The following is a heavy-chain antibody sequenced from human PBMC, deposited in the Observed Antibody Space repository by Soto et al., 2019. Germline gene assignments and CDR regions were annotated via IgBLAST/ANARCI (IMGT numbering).Heavy chain of an antibody. Sequence: SETLSLTCTVSGGSISSGDYSWSWIRQPPGKGLEWIRYMYGAGLTYYNPSLKSRVTISVDKSKNQFSLNLSSVTAADTALYYCARAPAGPSPRWDVWGQGTTVTVSS. J-gene: IGHJ6*02. CDR1: GGSISSGDYS. D-gene: IGHD3-10*01. CDR3: ARAPAGPSPRWDV. V-gene: IGHV4-30-2*01. CDR2: MYGAGLT.